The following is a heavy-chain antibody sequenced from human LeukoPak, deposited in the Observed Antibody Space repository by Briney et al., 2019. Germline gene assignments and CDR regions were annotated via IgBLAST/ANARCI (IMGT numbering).Heavy chain of an antibody. D-gene: IGHD3-16*02. CDR1: GFTFTSSA. V-gene: IGHV1-58*02. CDR2: IVVGSGNT. J-gene: IGHJ4*02. Sequence: GTSVKVSCKASGFTFTSSAMQWVRQARGQRLEWIGWIVVGSGNTNYAQKFQERVTITRDMSTSTAYMDLSSLRSEDTAVYYCAAVGGDVRLGELSLSPIDYWGQGTLVTVSS. CDR3: AAVGGDVRLGELSLSPIDY.